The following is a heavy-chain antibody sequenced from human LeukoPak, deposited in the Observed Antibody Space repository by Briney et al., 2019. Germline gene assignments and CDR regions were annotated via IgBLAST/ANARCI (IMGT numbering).Heavy chain of an antibody. D-gene: IGHD6-19*01. Sequence: PGGSLRLSCVGSGYSFTGYAMRWVRQAPGQGLEWVAVTGRSGDNTHYAESVKGRFTISRDNSENRLFLQMNSLRSEDSALYYRTKRLMTGFSSGWYFAYWGQGTLVTVSS. CDR3: TKRLMTGFSSGWYFAY. CDR1: GYSFTGYA. V-gene: IGHV3-23*01. CDR2: TGRSGDNT. J-gene: IGHJ4*02.